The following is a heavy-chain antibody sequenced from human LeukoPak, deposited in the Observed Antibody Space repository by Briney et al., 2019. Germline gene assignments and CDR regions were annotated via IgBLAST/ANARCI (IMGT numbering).Heavy chain of an antibody. CDR1: GFTFGDYI. Sequence: GGSLRLSCTASGFTFGDYIMSWVRQAPGTGLEGVGFIRSKAYGGTTDYAASVKGRFTISRDDSKSIAYLQMTSLKTEDTAMYYCTRVDSSRWFAVFDYWGHGTLVTVSS. J-gene: IGHJ4*01. CDR3: TRVDSSRWFAVFDY. V-gene: IGHV3-49*04. CDR2: IRSKAYGGTT. D-gene: IGHD6-13*01.